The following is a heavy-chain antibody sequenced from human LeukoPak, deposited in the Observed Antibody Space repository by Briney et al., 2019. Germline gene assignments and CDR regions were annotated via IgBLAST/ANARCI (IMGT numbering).Heavy chain of an antibody. J-gene: IGHJ4*02. Sequence: GGSLRLSCAASGFTLSSYSMNWVRQAPGKGLEWVSSISSSSSYIYYADSVKGRFTISRDNAKNSLYLQMNSLRAEDTAVCYCASFYSSSRYYWGQGTLVTVSS. D-gene: IGHD6-13*01. V-gene: IGHV3-21*01. CDR3: ASFYSSSRYY. CDR2: ISSSSSYI. CDR1: GFTLSSYS.